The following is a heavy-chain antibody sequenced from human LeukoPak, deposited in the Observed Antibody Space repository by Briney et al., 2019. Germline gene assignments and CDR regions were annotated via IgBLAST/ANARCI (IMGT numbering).Heavy chain of an antibody. V-gene: IGHV3-30*18. D-gene: IGHD3-10*01. CDR3: AKDRKGSEYYFDY. J-gene: IGHJ4*02. Sequence: GGSLRLSCAASGFTFGRYGMHWVRQAPGKGLEWVAVISYDGSNKYYADSVKGRFTISRDNSKNTLYLQMNSLRAEDTAVYYCAKDRKGSEYYFDYWGQGTLVTVSS. CDR1: GFTFGRYG. CDR2: ISYDGSNK.